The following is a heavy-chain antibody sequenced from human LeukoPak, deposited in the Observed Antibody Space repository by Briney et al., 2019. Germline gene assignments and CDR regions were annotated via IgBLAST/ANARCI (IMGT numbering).Heavy chain of an antibody. D-gene: IGHD2-15*01. Sequence: GESLKISCKGSGYSFSTYWIGWVRQMPGEGLEWMGIIYPDDSDTRYSPSFQGQVTISADKSTSTAYLQWSSLKASDTAMYYCARHREGYCTGDSCYGGDYWGQGTLVTVSS. CDR3: ARHREGYCTGDSCYGGDY. J-gene: IGHJ4*02. CDR1: GYSFSTYW. V-gene: IGHV5-51*01. CDR2: IYPDDSDT.